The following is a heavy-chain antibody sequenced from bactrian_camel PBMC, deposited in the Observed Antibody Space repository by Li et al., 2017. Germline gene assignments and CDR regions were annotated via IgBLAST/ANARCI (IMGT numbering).Heavy chain of an antibody. V-gene: IGHV3S53*01. D-gene: IGHD7*01. CDR2: IDTDGTT. Sequence: HVQLVESGGGSVQAGGSLRLSCTAPGFASNKCGMHWYRQAAGKQREWVSSIDTDGTTNYVDSVKGRFPGSQDKAKDTVYLQMNSLIPEDTATYSCKTYGLPWCAGGPFGQGTQVTVS. CDR1: GFASNKCG. J-gene: IGHJ4*01.